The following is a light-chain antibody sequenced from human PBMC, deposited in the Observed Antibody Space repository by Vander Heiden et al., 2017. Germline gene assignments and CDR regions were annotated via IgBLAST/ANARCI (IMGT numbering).Light chain of an antibody. CDR2: EVS. CDR1: SSDVGSYSR. CDR3: SSYTSSSLL. V-gene: IGLV2-18*02. Sequence: QSALTHPPSVSWSPGQSVTISCTGTSSDVGSYSRVSWYQQPPGTAPKLMIYEVSNRPSGVPDRFSGSKSGNTASLTISGLQAEDEADYYCSSYTSSSLLFGGGTKLTVL. J-gene: IGLJ2*01.